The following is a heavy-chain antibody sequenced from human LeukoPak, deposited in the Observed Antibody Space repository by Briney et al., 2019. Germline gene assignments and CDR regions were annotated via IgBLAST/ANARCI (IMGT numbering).Heavy chain of an antibody. Sequence: AGGSLRLSCAAPGFTFSRSAMRWLRQAPGKGLEWVSAISGSGGSTYYADSVKGRFTISRDNSKNTLYLQMNSLRAEDTAVYYCTRITHGIAASRWFDPCGQGTLVTVSS. V-gene: IGHV3-23*01. D-gene: IGHD6-13*01. J-gene: IGHJ5*02. CDR2: ISGSGGST. CDR1: GFTFSRSA. CDR3: TRITHGIAASRWFDP.